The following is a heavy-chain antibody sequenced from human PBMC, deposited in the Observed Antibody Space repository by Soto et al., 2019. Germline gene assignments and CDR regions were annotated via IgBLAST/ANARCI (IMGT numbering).Heavy chain of an antibody. CDR1: GFTFSSYG. J-gene: IGHJ2*01. D-gene: IGHD3-9*01. CDR3: AKDQHGDFDWLFLYWYFDL. CDR2: ISYDGSNK. V-gene: IGHV3-30*18. Sequence: QVQLVESGGGVVQPGRSPRLSCAASGFTFSSYGMHWVRQAPGKGLEWVAVISYDGSNKYYADSVKGRFTISRDNSKNTLYLQMNRLRAEDTAVYYCAKDQHGDFDWLFLYWYFDLWGRGTLVTVSS.